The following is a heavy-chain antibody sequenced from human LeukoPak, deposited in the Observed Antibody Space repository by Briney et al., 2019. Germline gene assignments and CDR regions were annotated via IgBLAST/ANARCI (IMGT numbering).Heavy chain of an antibody. V-gene: IGHV3-30*18. CDR3: AKDLGGSKYYCYGMDV. D-gene: IGHD3-16*01. CDR1: GFTFSSYG. Sequence: GGSLRLSCAASGFTFSSYGMHWVRQAPGKGLEWVAVISYDGSNKYYADSVKGRFTISRDNSKNTLYLQMNSLRAEDTAVYYCAKDLGGSKYYCYGMDVWGQGTTVTVSS. CDR2: ISYDGSNK. J-gene: IGHJ6*02.